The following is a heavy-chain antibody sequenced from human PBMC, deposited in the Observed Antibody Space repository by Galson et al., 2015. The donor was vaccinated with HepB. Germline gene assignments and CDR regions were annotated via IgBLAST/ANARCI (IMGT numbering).Heavy chain of an antibody. J-gene: IGHJ4*02. CDR3: ATRDIRYCSSTSCYTFDS. CDR2: IIPTIGIP. D-gene: IGHD2-2*02. Sequence: SVKVSCKASGGTFSNYAISWVRQAPGQGLEWMGGIIPTIGIPIYAQMFQGSVTITADESTTTAYMELSSLRFEDTAVYYCATRDIRYCSSTSCYTFDSWGPGTLVTVSS. V-gene: IGHV1-69*10. CDR1: GGTFSNYA.